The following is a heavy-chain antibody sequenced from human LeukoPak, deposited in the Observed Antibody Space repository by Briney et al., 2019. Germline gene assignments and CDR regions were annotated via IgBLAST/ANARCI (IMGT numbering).Heavy chain of an antibody. CDR1: GLTFSSYA. D-gene: IGHD6-13*01. CDR2: ISGSGGST. CDR3: ASSRGSSWDPIDY. J-gene: IGHJ4*02. Sequence: PGGSLRLSCAASGLTFSSYAMSWVRQAPGKGLEWVSGISGSGGSTYYADSVKGRFTISRDNSKSTLYLQMSSLRAEDTAVYYCASSRGSSWDPIDYWGQGTLVTVSS. V-gene: IGHV3-23*01.